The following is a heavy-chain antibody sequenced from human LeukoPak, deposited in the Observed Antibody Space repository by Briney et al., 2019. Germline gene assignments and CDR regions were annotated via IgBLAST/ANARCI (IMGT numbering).Heavy chain of an antibody. J-gene: IGHJ4*02. CDR2: IYYSGST. CDR3: ARLRYCGSYYHFDY. CDR1: GGSISSYY. V-gene: IGHV4-59*08. D-gene: IGHD1-26*01. Sequence: SETLSLTCTVSGGSISSYYWSWIRQPPGKGLEWIGYIYYSGSTNYNPSLKSRVTISVDTSKNQFSLKLSSVTAADTAVYYCARLRYCGSYYHFDYWGQGTLVTVSS.